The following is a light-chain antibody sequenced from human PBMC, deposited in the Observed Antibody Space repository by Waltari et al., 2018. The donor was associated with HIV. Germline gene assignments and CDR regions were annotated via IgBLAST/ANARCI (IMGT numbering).Light chain of an antibody. J-gene: IGLJ2*01. CDR3: ASFTDDNTVI. CDR2: DVD. CDR1: DSDFGLYNS. Sequence: AVTQPASVSGLPGQSTTISCTGDDSDFGLYNSVYWYQQHSGKPPRLILYDVDSRAAVVSDRFSGSMSGNTASLTISGLRAEDEGHYYCASFTDDNTVIFGGGTEVTVL. V-gene: IGLV2-14*03.